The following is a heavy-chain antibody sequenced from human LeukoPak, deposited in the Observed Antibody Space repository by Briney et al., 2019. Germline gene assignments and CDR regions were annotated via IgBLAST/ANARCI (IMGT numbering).Heavy chain of an antibody. CDR3: AKDRSRINDVCHGDFDY. V-gene: IGHV3-23*01. CDR2: ISGSGGST. CDR1: GFTFSSYS. D-gene: IGHD2-8*01. J-gene: IGHJ4*02. Sequence: GGSLRLSCAASGFTFSSYSMNWVRQAPGKGLEWVSTISGSGGSTYYADSVKGRFTISRDNSKNTVYLQMNSLRAEDTAVYYCAKDRSRINDVCHGDFDYWGQGTLVTVSS.